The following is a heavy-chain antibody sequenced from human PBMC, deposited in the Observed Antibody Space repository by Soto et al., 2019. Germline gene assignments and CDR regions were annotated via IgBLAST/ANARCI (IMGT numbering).Heavy chain of an antibody. Sequence: QVQLVQSGAEVKKPGSSVKVSCKASGGTFSSYAISWVRQAPGQGLEWMGGIIPIFGTANYAQKFQGRVTITADESTSTAYMELSSLRSEDTAVYYCARDKAVAGTYYYYGMDVWGQGTTVTVSS. V-gene: IGHV1-69*01. CDR3: ARDKAVAGTYYYYGMDV. CDR2: IIPIFGTA. D-gene: IGHD6-19*01. CDR1: GGTFSSYA. J-gene: IGHJ6*02.